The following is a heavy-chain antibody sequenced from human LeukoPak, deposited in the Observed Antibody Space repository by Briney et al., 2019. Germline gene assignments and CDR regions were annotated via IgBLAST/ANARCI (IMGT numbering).Heavy chain of an antibody. V-gene: IGHV3-53*01. D-gene: IGHD1-14*01. CDR2: IYSGGST. CDR3: ARGLPDVY. J-gene: IGHJ4*02. Sequence: GGSLRLSCAASGFTFSSYWMSWVRQAPGKGLEWVSVIYSGGSTYYADSVKGRFTISRDNSKNTLYLQMNSLRAEDTAVYYCARGLPDVYWGQGTLVTVSS. CDR1: GFTFSSYW.